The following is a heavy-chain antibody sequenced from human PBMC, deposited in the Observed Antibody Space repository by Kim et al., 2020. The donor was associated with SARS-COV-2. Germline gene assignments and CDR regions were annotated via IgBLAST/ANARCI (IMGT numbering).Heavy chain of an antibody. CDR2: ISAYNGNT. Sequence: ASVKVSCKASGYTFTSYGISWVRQAPGQGLEWMGWISAYNGNTNYAQKLQGRVTMTTDTSTSTAYMELRSLRSDDTAVYYCARDLRVYAAAPTNFDYWGQGTLVTVSS. CDR1: GYTFTSYG. V-gene: IGHV1-18*01. CDR3: ARDLRVYAAAPTNFDY. J-gene: IGHJ4*02. D-gene: IGHD6-13*01.